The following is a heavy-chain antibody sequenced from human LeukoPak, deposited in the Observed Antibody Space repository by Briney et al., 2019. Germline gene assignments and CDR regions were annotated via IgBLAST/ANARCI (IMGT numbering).Heavy chain of an antibody. CDR1: GFXFDDYA. CDR3: AKDLVYYYASSGYYSPFDY. CDR2: ISDSGGST. J-gene: IGHJ4*02. D-gene: IGHD3-22*01. Sequence: GGSLRLSCAASGFXFDDYAIHWVRQGPGKGLEWVSAISDSGGSTYYADSLKGRFTISRDNSKNTLYLQMNSLRAEDTAVYYCAKDLVYYYASSGYYSPFDYRGQGTLVTVSS. V-gene: IGHV3-23*01.